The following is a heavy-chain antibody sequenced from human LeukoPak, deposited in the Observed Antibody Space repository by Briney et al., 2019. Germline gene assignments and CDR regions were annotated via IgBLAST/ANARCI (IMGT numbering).Heavy chain of an antibody. J-gene: IGHJ6*02. V-gene: IGHV1-69*04. CDR3: ARDGPITGTTGYYYGMDV. CDR2: IIPILGIA. D-gene: IGHD1-7*01. CDR1: GGTFSSYA. Sequence: GASVKVSCKAPGGTFSSYAVSWARQAPGQGLEWMGRIIPILGIANYAQKFQGRVTITADKSTSTAYMELSSLRSEDTAVYYCARDGPITGTTGYYYGMDVWGQGTTVTVSS.